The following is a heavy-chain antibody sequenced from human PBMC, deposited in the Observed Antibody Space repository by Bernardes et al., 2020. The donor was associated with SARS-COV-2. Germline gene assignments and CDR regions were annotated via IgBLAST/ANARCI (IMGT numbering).Heavy chain of an antibody. CDR3: ARESGNGRGGWLDP. CDR1: GFSVTAGFY. Sequence: SETLSLTCSVSGFSVTAGFYWAWLRQSPGKGLEWIGSRYHTGTTYYNPSVMSRVTISVDTSKNQFSLNLSFVTAADTAVYYCARESGNGRGGWLDPWGQGILVTGSS. V-gene: IGHV4-38-2*02. CDR2: RYHTGTT. J-gene: IGHJ5*02. D-gene: IGHD3-10*01.